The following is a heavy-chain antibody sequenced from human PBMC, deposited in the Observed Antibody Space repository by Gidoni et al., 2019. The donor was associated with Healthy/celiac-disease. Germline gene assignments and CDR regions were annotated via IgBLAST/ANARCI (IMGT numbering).Heavy chain of an antibody. D-gene: IGHD1-26*01. V-gene: IGHV3-23*01. CDR3: AKDGVAQGGSYYYYYMDV. Sequence: EVQLLESGGGLVQPGGSLRLSCAASGFTFSSYAMSWVRQAPGKGLEWVSAISGSGGSTYYADSVKGRFTISRDNSKNTLYLQMNSLRAEDTAVYYCAKDGVAQGGSYYYYYMDVWGKGTTVTVSS. CDR2: ISGSGGST. CDR1: GFTFSSYA. J-gene: IGHJ6*03.